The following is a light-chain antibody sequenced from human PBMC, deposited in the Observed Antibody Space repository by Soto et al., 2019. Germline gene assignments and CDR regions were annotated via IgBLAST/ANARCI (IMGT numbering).Light chain of an antibody. CDR3: QQYGRSPPT. CDR2: GAS. CDR1: QGVASRL. Sequence: EIVLTQSPGTLSLSPGERATLSCRVSQGVASRLLAWYQQKPGQAPRLLIHGASTRATGIPDRFSGSGSGTDFTLTISRLEPEDFAMYHCQQYGRSPPTFGQGTKVEIK. V-gene: IGKV3-20*01. J-gene: IGKJ1*01.